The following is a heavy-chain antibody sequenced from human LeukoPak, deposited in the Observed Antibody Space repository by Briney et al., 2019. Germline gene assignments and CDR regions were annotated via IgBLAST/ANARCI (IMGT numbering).Heavy chain of an antibody. Sequence: PSETLSLTCTVSGGSISSGDYYWSWIRQPPGKGLEWIGYIYYSGSTYYNPSLKSRVTISVDTSKNQFSLKLSSVTAADTAVYYCARVSPLCQAPCYMDVWGKGTTVTVSS. V-gene: IGHV4-30-4*08. CDR2: IYYSGST. J-gene: IGHJ6*03. D-gene: IGHD2-21*01. CDR1: GGSISSGDYY. CDR3: ARVSPLCQAPCYMDV.